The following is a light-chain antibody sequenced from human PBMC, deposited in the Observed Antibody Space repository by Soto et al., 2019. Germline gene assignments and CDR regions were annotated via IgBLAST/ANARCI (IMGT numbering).Light chain of an antibody. CDR1: QSVSSSY. CDR2: GAS. J-gene: IGKJ2*01. CDR3: QQYRSSPDT. V-gene: IGKV3-20*01. Sequence: EIVLTQSPGTLSLSPGERATLSCRASQSVSSSYLAWYQQKPGQAPRLLIYGASTRATSIPDRFSGSGSGTDFTLTMTRLEPEDFAVYYCQQYRSSPDTFGQGMKLEIK.